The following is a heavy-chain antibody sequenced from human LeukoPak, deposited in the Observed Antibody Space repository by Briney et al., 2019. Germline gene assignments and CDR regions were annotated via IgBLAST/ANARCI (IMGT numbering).Heavy chain of an antibody. Sequence: GGSLRLSCAASGFTFSSYAVSWVRQAPGKGLEWVSATSGSGGSTYYADSVKGRFTISRDNSKNTLYLQMNSLRAEDTAVYYCAKDLAMVRGVIIGTWFDPWGQGTLVTVSS. CDR1: GFTFSSYA. CDR3: AKDLAMVRGVIIGTWFDP. CDR2: TSGSGGST. V-gene: IGHV3-23*01. D-gene: IGHD3-10*01. J-gene: IGHJ5*02.